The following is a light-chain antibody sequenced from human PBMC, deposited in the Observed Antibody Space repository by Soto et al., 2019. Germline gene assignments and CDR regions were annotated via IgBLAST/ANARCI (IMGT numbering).Light chain of an antibody. J-gene: IGKJ1*01. CDR1: QSISSR. CDR3: QHYHSYPWT. Sequence: DIQITQSPSTLSASVGDRVTITCRASQSISSRLAWYQQKPGKAPKFLVYDASNLESGVPSRFSGSGSGTEFTLTISSLQPDDFGTYYCQHYHSYPWTFGQGTKVDIK. V-gene: IGKV1-5*01. CDR2: DAS.